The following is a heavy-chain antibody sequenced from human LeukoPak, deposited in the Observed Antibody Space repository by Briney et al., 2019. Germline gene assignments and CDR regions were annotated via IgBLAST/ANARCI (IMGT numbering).Heavy chain of an antibody. J-gene: IGHJ4*02. CDR1: GFTVSSNY. CDR3: ARDDLDYGGNLDY. CDR2: IKQDGSEK. Sequence: GGSLRLSCAASGFTVSSNYMSWVRQAPGKGLEWVANIKQDGSEKYYVDSVKGRFTISRDNAKNSLYLQMNSLRAEDTAVYYCARDDLDYGGNLDYWGQGTLVTVSS. V-gene: IGHV3-7*01. D-gene: IGHD4-23*01.